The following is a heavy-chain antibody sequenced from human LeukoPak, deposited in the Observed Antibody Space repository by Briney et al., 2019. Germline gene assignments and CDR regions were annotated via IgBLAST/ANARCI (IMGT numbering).Heavy chain of an antibody. CDR1: GYTFTTYT. J-gene: IGHJ6*04. V-gene: IGHV1-3*01. CDR3: ARDLGDYYGMDV. D-gene: IGHD3-16*01. Sequence: ASVKVSCKASGYTFTTYTMHWVRQAPGQRLEWMGWINAGNGNTKYSQKFQGRITLTRDTSTSTAYMELRSLRSDDTAVYYCARDLGDYYGMDVWGKGTTVTVSS. CDR2: INAGNGNT.